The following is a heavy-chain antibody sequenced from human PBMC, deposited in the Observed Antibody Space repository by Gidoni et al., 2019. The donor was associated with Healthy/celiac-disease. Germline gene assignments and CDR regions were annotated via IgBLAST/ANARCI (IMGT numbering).Heavy chain of an antibody. J-gene: IGHJ5*02. D-gene: IGHD1-7*01. V-gene: IGHV1-69*01. CDR3: ARDRGVNWNYTPNWFDP. CDR1: GGTFSSYA. Sequence: VKKPGSSVKVSCKASGGTFSSYAISWVRQAPGQGLEWMGGIIPIFGTANYAQKFQGRVTITADESTSTAYMELSSLRSEDTAVYYCARDRGVNWNYTPNWFDPWGQGTLVTVSS. CDR2: IIPIFGTA.